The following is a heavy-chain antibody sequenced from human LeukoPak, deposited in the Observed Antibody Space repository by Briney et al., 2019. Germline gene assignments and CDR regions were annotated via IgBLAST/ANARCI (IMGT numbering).Heavy chain of an antibody. CDR1: GFTFSSYA. V-gene: IGHV3-30-3*01. J-gene: IGHJ6*04. CDR3: ARSTNVLRFLEWLLGMDV. CDR2: ISYDGSNK. Sequence: GGSLRLSCAASGFTFSSYAMHWVRQAPGKGLEWVAVISYDGSNKYYADSVKGRFTISRDNSKNTLYLQMNSLRAEDTAVYYCARSTNVLRFLEWLLGMDVWGKGTTVTVSS. D-gene: IGHD3-3*01.